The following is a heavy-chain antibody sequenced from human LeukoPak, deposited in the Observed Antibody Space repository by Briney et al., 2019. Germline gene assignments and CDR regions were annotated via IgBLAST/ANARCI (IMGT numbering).Heavy chain of an antibody. CDR2: IYPDNSDT. J-gene: IGHJ3*01. CDR3: ARHKAERGSSGYDWGAFDV. V-gene: IGHV5-51*01. Sequence: GESLKSSCKNSGYRFNNYWIGWVRQMPGKGLEWMEIIYPDNSDTRYSPSFQGQVTISADKSISTAYLQWSSLKASDTAMYYCARHKAERGSSGYDWGAFDVWGQGIMVTVSS. D-gene: IGHD5-12*01. CDR1: GYRFNNYW.